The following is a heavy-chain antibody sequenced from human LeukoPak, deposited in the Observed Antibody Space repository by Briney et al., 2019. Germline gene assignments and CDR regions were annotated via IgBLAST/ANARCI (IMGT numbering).Heavy chain of an antibody. J-gene: IGHJ4*02. CDR1: GGSITSYY. CDR3: ARGRYWSDYYYFDY. Sequence: SETLSLTCTVSGGSITSYYWSWLRQPPGQGLEWIGYIYYSGSANYNPSLKSRLTISVDTSKNQFSLTLSSVTAADTAVYYCARGRYWSDYYYFDYWGQGTLVTVSS. D-gene: IGHD3-3*01. CDR2: IYYSGSA. V-gene: IGHV4-59*01.